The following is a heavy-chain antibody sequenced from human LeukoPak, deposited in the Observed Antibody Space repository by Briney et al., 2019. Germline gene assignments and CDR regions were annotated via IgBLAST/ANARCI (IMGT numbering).Heavy chain of an antibody. CDR3: ARGPFGSGSFLDY. J-gene: IGHJ4*02. CDR1: GYIFSSND. V-gene: IGHV1-8*01. D-gene: IGHD3-10*01. Sequence: ASVKVSCKASGYIFSSNDINWVRQAAGQGLEWMGWMNPNSGDTGYTQKFQGRVAMTRSTSLTTAYMELTSLRSEDTAVYYCARGPFGSGSFLDYWGQGTLVTVSS. CDR2: MNPNSGDT.